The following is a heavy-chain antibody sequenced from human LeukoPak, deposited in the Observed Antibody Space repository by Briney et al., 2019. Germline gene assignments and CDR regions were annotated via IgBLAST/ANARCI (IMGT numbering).Heavy chain of an antibody. CDR3: ATGVIAAAGSYFDY. CDR2: FDPEDGET. CDR1: GYTLTELS. J-gene: IGHJ4*02. D-gene: IGHD6-13*01. V-gene: IGHV1-24*01. Sequence: ASVKVSCKVSGYTLTELSMLWVRQAPGKGLEWMGGFDPEDGETIYAQKFQGRVTMTEDTSTDTAYMELSSLRSEDTAVYYCATGVIAAAGSYFDYWGQGTLVTVSS.